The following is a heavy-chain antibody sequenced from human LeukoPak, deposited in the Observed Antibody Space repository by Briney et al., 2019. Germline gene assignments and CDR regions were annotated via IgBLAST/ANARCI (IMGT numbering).Heavy chain of an antibody. D-gene: IGHD4-17*01. CDR2: IDYSGNT. Sequence: SETLSLTCTVSGDASSRSRYYWGWIRQSPGKGLEWIGSIDYSGNTDYNPSLKSRVSLSVDTSKNQFSLKLSSVTAADTAVYYCARVEGDYRPFDYWGQGTLVTVSS. V-gene: IGHV4-39*07. CDR3: ARVEGDYRPFDY. CDR1: GDASSRSRYY. J-gene: IGHJ4*02.